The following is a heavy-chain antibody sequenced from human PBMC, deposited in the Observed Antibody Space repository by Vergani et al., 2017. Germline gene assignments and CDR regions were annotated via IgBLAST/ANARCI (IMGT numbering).Heavy chain of an antibody. V-gene: IGHV3-30-3*01. Sequence: QVQLVESGGGVVQPGRSLRLSCAASGFTFSSYAMHWVRQAPGKGLEWVAVISYDGSNKYYADSVKGRFTISRDNSKNTLYLQMNSLRAEDTAVYYCARGLVRGGYCSGGSCLGFDYWGQGTLVTVSS. CDR1: GFTFSSYA. D-gene: IGHD2-15*01. CDR3: ARGLVRGGYCSGGSCLGFDY. J-gene: IGHJ4*02. CDR2: ISYDGSNK.